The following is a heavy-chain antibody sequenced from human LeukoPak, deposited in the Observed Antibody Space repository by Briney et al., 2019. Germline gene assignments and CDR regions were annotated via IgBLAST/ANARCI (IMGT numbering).Heavy chain of an antibody. D-gene: IGHD4-17*01. CDR2: IGTAGDT. CDR1: GFTFSSYD. CDR3: ARDSGTDYGDPGAFDI. V-gene: IGHV3-13*01. Sequence: PGGSLRLSCAASGFTFSSYDMHWVRQATGKGLEWVSAIGTAGDTYYPGSVKGRFTISRENAKNSLYLQMNSLRAGDTAVYYCARDSGTDYGDPGAFDIWGQGTMVTVSS. J-gene: IGHJ3*02.